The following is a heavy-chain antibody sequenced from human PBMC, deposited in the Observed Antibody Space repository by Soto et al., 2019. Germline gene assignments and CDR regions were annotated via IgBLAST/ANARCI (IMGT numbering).Heavy chain of an antibody. D-gene: IGHD2-2*01. CDR3: ARDHCSSTSCYLFDP. CDR2: INSDGSTT. CDR1: GFSFCTYW. V-gene: IGHV3-74*01. J-gene: IGHJ5*02. Sequence: GGSLRLSCAASGFSFCTYWMHWVRQAPGKGLVWVSRINSDGSTTSYADSVKGRFTISRDNAKNTLYLQMNSLRVEDTAVYYCARDHCSSTSCYLFDPWGQGTLVTVSS.